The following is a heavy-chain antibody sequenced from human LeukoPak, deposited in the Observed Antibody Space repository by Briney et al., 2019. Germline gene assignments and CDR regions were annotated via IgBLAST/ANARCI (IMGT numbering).Heavy chain of an antibody. Sequence: GASVKVSCKASGYTFISYAISWVRQAPGQGLEWIGWIRGDNDNTGYAQKLQGRVTMTTDTSTSTGYMELRSLRFEDTAVYYCARGVGSAFDIWGQGTMVTVSS. CDR3: ARGVGSAFDI. V-gene: IGHV1-18*01. CDR2: IRGDNDNT. D-gene: IGHD2-15*01. J-gene: IGHJ3*02. CDR1: GYTFISYA.